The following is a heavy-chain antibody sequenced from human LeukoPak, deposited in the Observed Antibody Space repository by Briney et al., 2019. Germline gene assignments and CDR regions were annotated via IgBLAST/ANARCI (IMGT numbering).Heavy chain of an antibody. Sequence: GESLKISCKGSGYSFTSYWIGWVRQMPGKGLEWMGIIYPGGSDTRYSPSFQGQVTISADKSISTAYLQWSSLKASDTAMYYCARHQEYYDSSGYYPQNWFDPWGQGTLVTVSS. CDR1: GYSFTSYW. CDR3: ARHQEYYDSSGYYPQNWFDP. V-gene: IGHV5-51*01. CDR2: IYPGGSDT. D-gene: IGHD3-22*01. J-gene: IGHJ5*02.